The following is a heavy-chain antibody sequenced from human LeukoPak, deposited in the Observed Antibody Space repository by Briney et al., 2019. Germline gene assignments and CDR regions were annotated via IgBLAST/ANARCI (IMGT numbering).Heavy chain of an antibody. V-gene: IGHV3-23*01. CDR2: ISGSGGST. D-gene: IGHD2-2*01. CDR3: AGRYCSSTSCYFDI. Sequence: GASLRLSCAASGFTFSSYAMSWVRQAPGKGLEWVSAISGSGGSTYYADSVKGRFTISRDNSKNTLYLQMNSLRAEDTAVYYCAGRYCSSTSCYFDIWGQGTMVTVSS. CDR1: GFTFSSYA. J-gene: IGHJ3*02.